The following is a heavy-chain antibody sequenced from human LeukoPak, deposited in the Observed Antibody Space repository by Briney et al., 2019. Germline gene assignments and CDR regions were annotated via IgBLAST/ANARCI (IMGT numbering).Heavy chain of an antibody. D-gene: IGHD2-21*01. CDR2: VYYSGST. J-gene: IGHJ4*02. V-gene: IGHV4-39*01. Sequence: PSETLSLTCIVSGGSVSSSNYYWGWIRQPPGKGLEWIGSVYYSGSTYYNPSLKSRVTISVDTSKNQFSLKLSSATAADTAVYYCTYSFDYWGQGTLVTVSS. CDR1: GGSVSSSNYY. CDR3: TYSFDY.